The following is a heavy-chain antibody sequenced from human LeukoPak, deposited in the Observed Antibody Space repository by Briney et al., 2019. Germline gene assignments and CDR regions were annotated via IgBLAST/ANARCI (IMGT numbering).Heavy chain of an antibody. D-gene: IGHD4-23*01. J-gene: IGHJ4*02. CDR2: VDPEDGET. CDR3: TSYGGKPHYYFDY. V-gene: IGHV1-69-2*01. Sequence: ASVNVSCKASVYTFTDYYMHWVQQAPGKGLEWMGRVDPEDGETIYAEKFQGRVTITADTSTDTAYMELSSLRSEDTAVYYCTSYGGKPHYYFDYWGQGTLVTVSS. CDR1: VYTFTDYY.